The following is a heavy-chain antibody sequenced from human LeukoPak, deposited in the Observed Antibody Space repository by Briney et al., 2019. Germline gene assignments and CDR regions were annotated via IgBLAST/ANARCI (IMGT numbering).Heavy chain of an antibody. V-gene: IGHV1-2*02. Sequence: ASVKVSCKASGYTFTGYYMHWVRKAPGQGLEWMGWINPNSGGTNYAQKFQGRVTMTRDTSISTAYMELSRLRSDDTAVYYCARDPRLDLFEDYFDYWGQGTLVTVSS. CDR1: GYTFTGYY. J-gene: IGHJ4*02. CDR2: INPNSGGT. CDR3: ARDPRLDLFEDYFDY. D-gene: IGHD3-10*02.